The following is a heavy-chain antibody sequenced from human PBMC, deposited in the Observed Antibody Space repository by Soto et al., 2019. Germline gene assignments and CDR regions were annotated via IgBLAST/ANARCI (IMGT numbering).Heavy chain of an antibody. D-gene: IGHD6-6*01. CDR1: GFTFSTYT. CDR3: AKAPGIAARSDSFVI. CDR2: ISYDGSNK. Sequence: SGFTFSTYTMHWVRQAPGKGLEWVAVISYDGSNKYYADSVKGRFTISRDNSKNTLYVQLNSLRAEDTAVYYCAKAPGIAARSDSFVIWDQATLVSGSS. J-gene: IGHJ3*02. V-gene: IGHV3-30*18.